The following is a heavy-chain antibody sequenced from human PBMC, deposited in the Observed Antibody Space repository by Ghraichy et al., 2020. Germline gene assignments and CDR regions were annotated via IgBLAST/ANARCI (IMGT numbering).Heavy chain of an antibody. CDR2: IWYDGSNK. Sequence: GGSLRLSCAASGFTFSSYGMHWVRQAPGKGLEWVAVIWYDGSNKYYADSVKGRFTISRDNSKNTLYLQMNSLRAEDTAVYYCARDVAAAGTYYYYGMDVWGQGTTVTVSS. CDR3: ARDVAAAGTYYYYGMDV. D-gene: IGHD6-13*01. CDR1: GFTFSSYG. V-gene: IGHV3-33*01. J-gene: IGHJ6*02.